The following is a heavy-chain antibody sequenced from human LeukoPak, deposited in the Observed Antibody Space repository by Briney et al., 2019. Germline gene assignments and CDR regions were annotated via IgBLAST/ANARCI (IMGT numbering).Heavy chain of an antibody. V-gene: IGHV3-23*01. CDR1: GFTFSSYA. J-gene: IGHJ4*02. CDR2: ISGSGGST. D-gene: IGHD5-12*01. CDR3: AKGHSGYDYFDY. Sequence: PGGSLRLSCAASGFTFSSYAMSWVRQAPGKGLEWVSAISGSGGSTYYADSVKGRSTISRDNSKNTLYLQMNSLRAEDTAVYYCAKGHSGYDYFDYWGQGTLVTVSS.